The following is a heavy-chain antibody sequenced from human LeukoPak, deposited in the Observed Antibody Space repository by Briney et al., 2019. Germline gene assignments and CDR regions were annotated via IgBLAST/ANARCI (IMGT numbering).Heavy chain of an antibody. CDR3: AGPRWLVPPLDY. J-gene: IGHJ4*02. CDR2: INHSGST. V-gene: IGHV4-34*01. CDR1: GGSFSGYY. D-gene: IGHD6-19*01. Sequence: SETLSLTCAVYGGSFSGYYWSWIRQPPGKGLEWIGEINHSGSTNYNPSLKSRVTISVDTSKNQFSLKLSSVTAADTAVYYCAGPRWLVPPLDYWGQGTLVTVSS.